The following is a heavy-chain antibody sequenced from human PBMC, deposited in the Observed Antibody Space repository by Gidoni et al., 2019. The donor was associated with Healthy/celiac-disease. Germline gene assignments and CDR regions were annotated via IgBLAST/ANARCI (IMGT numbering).Heavy chain of an antibody. CDR1: GGTFSSYA. V-gene: IGHV1-69*04. CDR3: ASLWQGGFDY. CDR2: IIPILGIA. J-gene: IGHJ4*02. D-gene: IGHD2-21*01. Sequence: QVQLVQSGAEVKKPGSSVKVSCKASGGTFSSYAISWVRQAPGQGLEWMGRIIPILGIANYAQKCQGRVTITADKSTSTAYMELSSLRSEDTAVYYCASLWQGGFDYWGQGTLVTVSS.